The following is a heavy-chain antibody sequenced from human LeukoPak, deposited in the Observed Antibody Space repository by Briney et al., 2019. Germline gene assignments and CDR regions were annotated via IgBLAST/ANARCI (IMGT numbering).Heavy chain of an antibody. D-gene: IGHD4-17*01. CDR1: GGSISSHY. CDR2: IYYSGST. V-gene: IGHV4-59*11. Sequence: SETLSLTCSVSGGSISSHYWSWIRQPPGKGLEWIGYIYYSGSTKYNPSLKSRVTISVDTSKNQFSLNLSSVTAADTAVYYCARGGTTVTPGLLWFDPWGQGTLVTVSS. J-gene: IGHJ5*02. CDR3: ARGGTTVTPGLLWFDP.